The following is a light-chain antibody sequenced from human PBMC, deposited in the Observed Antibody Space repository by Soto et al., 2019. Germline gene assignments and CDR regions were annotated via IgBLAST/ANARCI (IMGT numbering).Light chain of an antibody. V-gene: IGKV3D-20*01. CDR2: DAS. CDR3: QQYGSSPIT. J-gene: IGKJ5*01. CDR1: QSVSSSY. Sequence: TQSPATLSLSPGERATLSCWASQSVSSSYVAWYQHRPGLAPRLLIHDASSRATGIPDRFSGTKSGTDFTLTIRRLEPEDAAVYYCQQYGSSPITFGQGTRLEIK.